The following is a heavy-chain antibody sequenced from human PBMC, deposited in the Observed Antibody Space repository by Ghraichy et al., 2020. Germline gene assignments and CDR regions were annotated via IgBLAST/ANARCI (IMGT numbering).Heavy chain of an antibody. CDR1: GGSISSGGYY. D-gene: IGHD6-13*01. J-gene: IGHJ4*02. CDR3: ARGGGLAAVGFDYYFDY. Sequence: SQTLSLTCTVSGGSISSGGYYWSWIRQHPGKGLEWIGYIYYSGSTYYNPSLKSLVTISVDTSKNQFSLKLSSVTAADTAVYYCARGGGLAAVGFDYYFDYWGQGTLVTVSS. V-gene: IGHV4-31*01. CDR2: IYYSGST.